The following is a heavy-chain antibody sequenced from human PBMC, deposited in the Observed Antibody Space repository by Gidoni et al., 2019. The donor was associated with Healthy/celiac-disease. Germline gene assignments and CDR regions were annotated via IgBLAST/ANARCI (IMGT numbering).Heavy chain of an antibody. CDR2: INAGNGNT. V-gene: IGHV1-3*01. CDR1: GYTFTSYA. CDR3: ARGGGDDFWSGYYY. J-gene: IGHJ4*02. Sequence: QVQLVQSGAEVKKPGASVKVSCKASGYTFTSYAMHWVRQAPGQRLEWMGWINAGNGNTKYSQKFQGRVTITRDTSASTAYMELSSLRSEDTAVYYCARGGGDDFWSGYYYWGQGTLVTVSS. D-gene: IGHD3-3*01.